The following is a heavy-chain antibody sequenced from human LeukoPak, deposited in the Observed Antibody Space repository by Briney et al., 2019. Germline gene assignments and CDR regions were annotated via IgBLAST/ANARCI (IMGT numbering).Heavy chain of an antibody. CDR2: ISSNGDST. D-gene: IGHD3-3*01. CDR3: AKELVPRDFGVAYFDY. V-gene: IGHV3-23*01. CDR1: GFTFSTYG. J-gene: IGHJ4*02. Sequence: PGGSLRLSCAASGFTFSTYGMSWVRQAPGKGLEWVSRISSNGDSTNYADSVKGRFTISRDNSKNTLYLQMNSLRAEDTAVYYCAKELVPRDFGVAYFDYWGQGTLVTVSS.